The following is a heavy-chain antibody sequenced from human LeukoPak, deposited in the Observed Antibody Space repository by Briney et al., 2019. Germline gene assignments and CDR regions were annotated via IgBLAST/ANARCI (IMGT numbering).Heavy chain of an antibody. CDR2: TYYRSKWYN. CDR3: ARAVLGYCSSTSCYAFDY. V-gene: IGHV6-1*01. J-gene: IGHJ4*02. CDR1: GDTLSSNSAA. Sequence: QTLSLTCALSGDTLSSNSAAWNWFRQSQSRGLEWLGRTYYRSKWYNDYAVSVKSRITINPDTSKNQFSLQLNSVTPEDTAVYYCARAVLGYCSSTSCYAFDYWGQGTLVTVSS. D-gene: IGHD2-2*01.